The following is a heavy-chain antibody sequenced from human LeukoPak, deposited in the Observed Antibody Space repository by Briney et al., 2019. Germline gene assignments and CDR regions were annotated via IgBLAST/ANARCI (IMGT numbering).Heavy chain of an antibody. V-gene: IGHV3-23*01. CDR2: ISGSGDST. Sequence: PGGSLRLSCAASGFSFRSYAMSWVRQAPGKGLEWVSAISGSGDSTYYADSVKGRFTISRDNSKNTLYLQMNSLRAEDTAVYYCAKDLWTSTYYDILIRCFDYWGQGTLVTVSS. D-gene: IGHD3-9*01. J-gene: IGHJ4*02. CDR3: AKDLWTSTYYDILIRCFDY. CDR1: GFSFRSYA.